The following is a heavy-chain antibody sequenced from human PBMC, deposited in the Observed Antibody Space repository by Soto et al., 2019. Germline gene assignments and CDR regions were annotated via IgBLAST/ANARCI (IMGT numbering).Heavy chain of an antibody. Sequence: EVQLVESGGGLVQPGGSLRLSCAASGFTFSRFWMHWVRQAPGKGLVWVSRINTDGSSTTYADSVKCRFTISRDNATNTLYLQMDRLRAEDTGVYYCTRDPGAYSSTWSFYFDSWGQGTLVTVSS. D-gene: IGHD6-13*01. CDR2: INTDGSST. CDR3: TRDPGAYSSTWSFYFDS. CDR1: GFTFSRFW. J-gene: IGHJ4*02. V-gene: IGHV3-74*01.